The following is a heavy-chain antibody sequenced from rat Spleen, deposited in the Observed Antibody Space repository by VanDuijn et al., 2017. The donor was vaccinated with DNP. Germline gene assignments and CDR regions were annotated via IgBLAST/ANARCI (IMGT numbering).Heavy chain of an antibody. CDR2: ISPSGRST. CDR3: ATHLHTYLGSYFDY. CDR1: GFTFSDYY. D-gene: IGHD2-1*01. V-gene: IGHV5-25*01. Sequence: EVQLVESGGGLVQPGRSLRLSCAASGFTFSDYYMAWVRQAPKKGLEWVASISPSGRSTYYRDSVKGRFTISRDNAQNTLYLQVDSLRSEDTATYYCATHLHTYLGSYFDYWGQGVMVTVSS. J-gene: IGHJ2*01.